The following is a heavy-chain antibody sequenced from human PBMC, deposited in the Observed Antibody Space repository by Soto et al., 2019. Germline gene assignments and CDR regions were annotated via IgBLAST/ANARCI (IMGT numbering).Heavy chain of an antibody. V-gene: IGHV4-30-2*01. CDR2: IYHSGST. J-gene: IGHJ3*02. CDR1: GGSISSGGYS. Sequence: SETLSLTCAVSGGSISSGGYSWSWIRQPPGKGLEWIGYIYHSGSTYYNPSLKSRVTISVDRSKNQFSLKLSSVTAADTAVYYCARQNEGGTYDAFDIWGQGTMVTVSS. D-gene: IGHD2-15*01. CDR3: ARQNEGGTYDAFDI.